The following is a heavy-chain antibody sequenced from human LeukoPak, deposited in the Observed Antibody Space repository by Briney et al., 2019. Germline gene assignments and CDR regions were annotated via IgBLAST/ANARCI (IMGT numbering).Heavy chain of an antibody. CDR1: SFTFSSYF. CDR2: VSTTGGNT. J-gene: IGHJ6*03. CDR3: AKCSGWFVRGKDYYYYYMDV. V-gene: IGHV3-23*01. D-gene: IGHD6-19*01. Sequence: GSLRLSCGASSFTFSSYFMSWVRQAPGKGLEWVSTVSTTGGNTYYADSVKGRFTISRDNSKDTLYLKMNSVRAEDTAGYYCAKCSGWFVRGKDYYYYYMDVWGKGTTVTVSS.